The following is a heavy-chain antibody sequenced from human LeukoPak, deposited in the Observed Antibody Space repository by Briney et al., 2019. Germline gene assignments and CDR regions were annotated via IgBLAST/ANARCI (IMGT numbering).Heavy chain of an antibody. D-gene: IGHD6-19*01. CDR1: GWTFSGYY. Sequence: KPSETLSLTCAAYGWTFSGYYWSWIRQAPGKGLEWIGEINHSGSSGITYYNPSLKSRVTISVDTSKNQFSLKLSSVTAADKAVYYCAQSSGWYENWLDPWGQGTLVTVSS. CDR2: INHSGSSGIT. CDR3: AQSSGWYENWLDP. V-gene: IGHV4-34*08. J-gene: IGHJ5*02.